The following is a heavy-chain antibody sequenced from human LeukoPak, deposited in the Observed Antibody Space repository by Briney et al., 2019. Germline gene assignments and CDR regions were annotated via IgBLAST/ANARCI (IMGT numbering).Heavy chain of an antibody. Sequence: PSETLSPTCTVSGGSISSYYCSWIRQPPGKGLEWIGYIYYSGSTNYNPSLKSRVTISVDTSKNQFSLKLSSVTAADTAVYYCARGNILTGYYIYWGQGTLVTVSS. V-gene: IGHV4-59*01. CDR1: GGSISSYY. CDR2: IYYSGST. J-gene: IGHJ4*02. CDR3: ARGNILTGYYIY. D-gene: IGHD3-9*01.